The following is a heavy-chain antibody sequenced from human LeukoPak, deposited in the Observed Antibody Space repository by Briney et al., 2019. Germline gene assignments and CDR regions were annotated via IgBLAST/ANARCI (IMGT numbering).Heavy chain of an antibody. J-gene: IGHJ4*02. Sequence: ASVKVSCKASGYTFTSYDINWVRQATGQGLEWMGWMNPNSGNTGYAQKFQGRVTMTRNTSISTAYMELSSLRSDDTAVYYCARGLGAGTHYDFWSGYYYFDYWGQGTLVTVSS. CDR1: GYTFTSYD. CDR2: MNPNSGNT. D-gene: IGHD3-3*01. V-gene: IGHV1-8*01. CDR3: ARGLGAGTHYDFWSGYYYFDY.